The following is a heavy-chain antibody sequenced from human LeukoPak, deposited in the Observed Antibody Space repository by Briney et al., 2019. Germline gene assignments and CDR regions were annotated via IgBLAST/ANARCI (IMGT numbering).Heavy chain of an antibody. CDR1: GGSISSYY. CDR2: IYTSGST. J-gene: IGHJ2*01. CDR3: VRVLGTVAGIRYWYFDL. D-gene: IGHD6-19*01. V-gene: IGHV4-4*07. Sequence: PSETLSLTCTVSGGSISSYYWSWIRQPAGKGLEWIGRIYTSGSTNYNPSLKSRVTMSVDTSKNQFSLKLSSVTAADTAVYYCVRVLGTVAGIRYWYFDLWGRGTLVTVSS.